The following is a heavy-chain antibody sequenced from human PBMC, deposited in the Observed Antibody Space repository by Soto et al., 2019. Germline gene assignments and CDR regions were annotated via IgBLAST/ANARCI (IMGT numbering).Heavy chain of an antibody. J-gene: IGHJ4*02. Sequence: QLQLQESGPGLVKPSETLSLTCTVSGGSISSSSYYWGWIRQPPGKGLEGIGSIYYSGSTYYNPSLKSRVTIAVDTSKTQFSLKLSSVTAADTAVYYCARQTTVTSVGAFDYWGQGTLVTVSS. V-gene: IGHV4-39*01. CDR2: IYYSGST. D-gene: IGHD4-17*01. CDR1: GGSISSSSYY. CDR3: ARQTTVTSVGAFDY.